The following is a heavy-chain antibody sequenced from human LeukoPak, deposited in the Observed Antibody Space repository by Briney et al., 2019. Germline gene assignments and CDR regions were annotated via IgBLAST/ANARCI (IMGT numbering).Heavy chain of an antibody. J-gene: IGHJ5*01. Sequence: SGFNXXXYSMSWVRQSPGKGLXWVSAINDDTPYYAYSVKGRFTVSRDKSXXTLYLHLNSLRAEDTAVYYCAXXKVVGPTKFDSWGQGTLVTVSS. CDR3: AXXKVVGPTKFDS. CDR1: GFNXXXYS. D-gene: IGHD1-26*01. CDR2: INDDTP. V-gene: IGHV3-23*01.